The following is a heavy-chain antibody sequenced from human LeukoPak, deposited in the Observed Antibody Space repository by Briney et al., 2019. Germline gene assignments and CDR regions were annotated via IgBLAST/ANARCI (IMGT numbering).Heavy chain of an antibody. Sequence: GGSLRLSCAASGFTFSSYSMNWVRQAPGKGLGWVSSISSSSSYIYYADSVKGRFTISRDNAKNSLYLQMNSLRAEDTAVYYCARDDYYYGSGSPIDYWGQGTLVTVSS. D-gene: IGHD3-10*01. CDR2: ISSSSSYI. V-gene: IGHV3-21*01. J-gene: IGHJ4*02. CDR3: ARDDYYYGSGSPIDY. CDR1: GFTFSSYS.